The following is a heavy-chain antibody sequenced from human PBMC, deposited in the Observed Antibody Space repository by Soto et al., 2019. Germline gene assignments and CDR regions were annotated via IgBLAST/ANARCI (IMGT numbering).Heavy chain of an antibody. CDR1: GGTFSSYA. CDR3: ARDRDYGDYGGWGVDY. J-gene: IGHJ4*02. V-gene: IGHV1-69*13. CDR2: IIPIFGTA. Sequence: GASVKVSCKASGGTFSSYAISWVRQAPGQGLEWMGGIIPIFGTANYAQKFQGRVTITADESTSTAYMELSSLRSEDTAVYYCARDRDYGDYGGWGVDYWGQGTLVTVSS. D-gene: IGHD4-17*01.